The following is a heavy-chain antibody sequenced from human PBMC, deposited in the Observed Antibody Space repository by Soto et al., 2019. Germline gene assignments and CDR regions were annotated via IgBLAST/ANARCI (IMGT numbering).Heavy chain of an antibody. D-gene: IGHD3-16*02. CDR2: ISWNSGSI. CDR1: GFTFDDYA. CDR3: AKARRLGELSLDAFDI. V-gene: IGHV3-9*01. Sequence: GGSLRLSCAASGFTFDDYAMHWVRQAPGKGLEWVSGISWNSGSIGYADSVKGRFTISRDNAKNSLYLQMNSLRAEDTALYYCAKARRLGELSLDAFDIWGQGTMVTVSS. J-gene: IGHJ3*02.